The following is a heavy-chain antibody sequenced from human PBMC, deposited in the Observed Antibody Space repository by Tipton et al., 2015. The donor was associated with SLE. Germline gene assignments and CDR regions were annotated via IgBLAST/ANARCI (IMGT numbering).Heavy chain of an antibody. J-gene: IGHJ4*02. CDR1: GFTFSDYY. CDR2: ISSSGSTI. D-gene: IGHD3-22*01. Sequence: LRLSCAASGFTFSDYYMSWIRQAPGKGLEWVSYISSSGSTIYYADSVKGRFTISRDNAKNSLYLQMNSLRAEDTAVYYCARDRVCSGYYPLFDYWGQGTLVTVSS. CDR3: ARDRVCSGYYPLFDY. V-gene: IGHV3-11*01.